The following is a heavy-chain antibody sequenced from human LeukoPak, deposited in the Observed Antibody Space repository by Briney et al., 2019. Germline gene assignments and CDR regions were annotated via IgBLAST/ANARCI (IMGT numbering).Heavy chain of an antibody. D-gene: IGHD6-19*01. V-gene: IGHV4-59*08. J-gene: IGHJ4*02. CDR3: VRRDTGWNYFDY. CDR2: IYYSGST. CDR1: GGSISSYY. Sequence: KTSETLSLTCTVSGGSISSYYWSWIRQPPGKGLEWIGYIYYSGSTNYNPSLKSRVTISVDTSKNQFSLKLSSVTAADTAIYYCVRRDTGWNYFDYWGQGILVTVSS.